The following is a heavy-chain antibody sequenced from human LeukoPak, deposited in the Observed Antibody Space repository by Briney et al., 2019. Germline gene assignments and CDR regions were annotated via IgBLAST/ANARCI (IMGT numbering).Heavy chain of an antibody. CDR2: IIPIFGTA. CDR1: GGTLISYA. D-gene: IGHD6-19*01. Sequence: SVKVSCKASGGTLISYAISWVRQAPGQGLEWMGGIIPIFGTANYAQKFQGRVTITADESTSTAYMELSSLRSEDTAVYYCARECNSIGGGGWYGALGYWGQGTLVTVSS. V-gene: IGHV1-69*01. CDR3: ARECNSIGGGGWYGALGY. J-gene: IGHJ4*02.